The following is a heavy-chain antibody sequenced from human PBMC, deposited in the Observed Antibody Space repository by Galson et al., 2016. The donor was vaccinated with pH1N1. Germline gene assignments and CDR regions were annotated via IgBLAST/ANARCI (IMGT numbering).Heavy chain of an antibody. D-gene: IGHD3-22*01. CDR2: LYDRGST. V-gene: IGHV4-39*07. CDR3: ATMKAVSGPLYMDV. Sequence: TLSLTCTVSGGSVTSSSYYWGWIRQPPGRGLEWIGSLYDRGSTYYNSALTSRVAISIDTSKNQFSLKVNSVTAADVAVYYCATMKAVSGPLYMDVWGKGTTVTVSS. J-gene: IGHJ6*03. CDR1: GGSVTSSSYY.